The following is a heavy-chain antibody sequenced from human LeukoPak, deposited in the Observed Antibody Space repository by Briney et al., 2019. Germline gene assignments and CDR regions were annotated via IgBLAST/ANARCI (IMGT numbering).Heavy chain of an antibody. CDR1: GFTVSSNY. D-gene: IGHD2-2*01. Sequence: PGESLRLSCAASGFTVSSNYMSWVRQAPGKGLEWVSVIYSGGSTYYADSVKGRFTISRDNSKNTLYLQMNSLRAEDTTVYYCAREVVVPAAGRWFDPWGQGTLVTVSS. J-gene: IGHJ5*02. CDR2: IYSGGST. V-gene: IGHV3-53*01. CDR3: AREVVVPAAGRWFDP.